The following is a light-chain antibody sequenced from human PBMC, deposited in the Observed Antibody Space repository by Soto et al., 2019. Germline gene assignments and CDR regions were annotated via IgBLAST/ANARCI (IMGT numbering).Light chain of an antibody. J-gene: IGKJ5*01. V-gene: IGKV3D-20*01. CDR1: QSVGSN. CDR3: QQYGSSAPIT. CDR2: DAS. Sequence: EIVMTQSPATLSGSPGERVSLSCRASQSVGSNLAWYQQKPGLAPRVLIYDASIRATGIPDRFSGSGSETDFTLTISRLEPQDFAPYYCQQYGSSAPITFGHGTRLEIK.